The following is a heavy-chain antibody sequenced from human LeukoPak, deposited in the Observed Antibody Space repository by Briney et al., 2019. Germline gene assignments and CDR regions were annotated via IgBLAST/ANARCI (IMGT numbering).Heavy chain of an antibody. CDR3: ARGTMAIQLFAAQLFDS. Sequence: SETLSLTCAVSGGSLSGYSWTWIRQPPGKGLEWLGEINLGVTTNYNPSLKSRVTIFADTSKNQFSLKLTSATAADTAMYYCARGTMAIQLFAAQLFDSWGQGTLVTVSS. D-gene: IGHD5-18*01. V-gene: IGHV4-34*01. CDR1: GGSLSGYS. CDR2: INLGVTT. J-gene: IGHJ5*01.